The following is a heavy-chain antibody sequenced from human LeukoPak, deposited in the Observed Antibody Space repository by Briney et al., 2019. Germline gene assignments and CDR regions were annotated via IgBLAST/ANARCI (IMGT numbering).Heavy chain of an antibody. D-gene: IGHD2-21*02. Sequence: SETLSLTCTVSGGSVSSGGFHWSWIRQPPGKGLEWIGYIYHIGTTDYNPSLKSRVTISVDTSKNQFSLKLSSVTAADTAVYYCASSLAYCGGDRSCGLGYWGQGTLVTVSS. J-gene: IGHJ4*02. CDR1: GGSVSSGGFH. V-gene: IGHV4-30-2*01. CDR2: IYHIGTT. CDR3: ASSLAYCGGDRSCGLGY.